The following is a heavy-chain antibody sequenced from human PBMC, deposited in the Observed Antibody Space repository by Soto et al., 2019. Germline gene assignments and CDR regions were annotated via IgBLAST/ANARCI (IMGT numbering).Heavy chain of an antibody. CDR1: GGTFSRYA. CDR3: VPLKPSNIVGRPRMDV. Sequence: SVKVSCKASGGTFSRYAIAWVRQAPGQGLEWMGGVIPMFGLTNYAQKFQGRVTITADESTTTAYMELSSLRSDDTAVYYCVPLKPSNIVGRPRMDVWGQGTTVTVSS. D-gene: IGHD1-26*01. J-gene: IGHJ6*02. CDR2: VIPMFGLT. V-gene: IGHV1-69*13.